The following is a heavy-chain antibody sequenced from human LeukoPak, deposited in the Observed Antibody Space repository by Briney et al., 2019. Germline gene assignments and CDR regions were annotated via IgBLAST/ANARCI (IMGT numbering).Heavy chain of an antibody. V-gene: IGHV3-33*01. CDR2: IWYDGSNK. J-gene: IGHJ4*02. D-gene: IGHD3-10*01. CDR3: ARRSSLYYGSGRQVGYYFDY. CDR1: GITFSSYG. Sequence: PGGSLRLSCAASGITFSSYGMHWVRQAPGKGLEWVAVIWYDGSNKYYADPVKGRFTISRDNSKNTLYLQMNSLRAEDTAVYYCARRSSLYYGSGRQVGYYFDYWGQGTLVTVSS.